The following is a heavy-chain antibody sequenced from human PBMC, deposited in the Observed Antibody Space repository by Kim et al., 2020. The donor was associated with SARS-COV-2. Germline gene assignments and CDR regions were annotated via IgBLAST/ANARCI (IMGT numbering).Heavy chain of an antibody. Sequence: ASVKVSCKASGYTFTSYGISWVRQAPGQGLEWMGWISAYNGNTNYAQKLQGRVTMTTDTSTSTAYMELRSLRSDDTAVYYCARDGHGIVVVPAATAPGREDYWGQGTLVTVSS. CDR2: ISAYNGNT. J-gene: IGHJ4*02. CDR3: ARDGHGIVVVPAATAPGREDY. V-gene: IGHV1-18*04. CDR1: GYTFTSYG. D-gene: IGHD2-2*01.